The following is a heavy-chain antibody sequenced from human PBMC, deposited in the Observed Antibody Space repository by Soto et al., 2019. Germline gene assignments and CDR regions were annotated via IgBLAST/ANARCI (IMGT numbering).Heavy chain of an antibody. D-gene: IGHD3-10*01. J-gene: IGHJ4*02. CDR1: GYTFTSAG. V-gene: IGHV1-18*01. Sequence: QVQLVQSGAEVKNPGTSVKVSCKTSGYTFTSAGISWVRQAPGQGLEWMGWISVYNGNTKYAQKVQGRVTLTTDTSTSTAYMELRSLTSDDTAVYYCARDLDGSGSYFTDYWGQGTLVT. CDR3: ARDLDGSGSYFTDY. CDR2: ISVYNGNT.